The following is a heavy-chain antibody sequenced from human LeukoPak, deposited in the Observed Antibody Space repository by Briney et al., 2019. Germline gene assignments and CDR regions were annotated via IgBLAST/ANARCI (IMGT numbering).Heavy chain of an antibody. Sequence: SDTLSLTCTVSGGSISSGGYYWSWIRQHPGKGLEWIGCTYYSGSTYYNPSLKSRVTISVDTSKNQFSLKLSSVTAADTAVYYCARDRLPGYSYGGSYYYGMDVWGQGTTVTVSS. CDR3: ARDRLPGYSYGGSYYYGMDV. J-gene: IGHJ6*02. CDR1: GGSISSGGYY. V-gene: IGHV4-31*03. CDR2: TYYSGST. D-gene: IGHD5-18*01.